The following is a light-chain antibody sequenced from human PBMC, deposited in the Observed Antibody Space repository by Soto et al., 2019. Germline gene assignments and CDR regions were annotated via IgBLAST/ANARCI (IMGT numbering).Light chain of an antibody. J-gene: IGKJ1*01. V-gene: IGKV3-20*01. CDR3: QQYGSSPWT. CDR2: AAS. CDR1: QSVSSTY. Sequence: EIVLTQSPGTLSLSPGERATLSCRASQSVSSTYLLWYQQKPGQAPRLLIYAASSRATGIPGRFSASGSGTDFTLTISRLEPEDFAVYYCQQYGSSPWTFGQGTKVDIK.